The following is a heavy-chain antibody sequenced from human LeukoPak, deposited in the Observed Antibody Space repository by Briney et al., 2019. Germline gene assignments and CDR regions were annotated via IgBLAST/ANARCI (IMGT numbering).Heavy chain of an antibody. CDR2: ISGSGGST. Sequence: PGGYLRLSCTASGFTFSSYAMSWVRQAPGKGLEWVSAISGSGGSTYYADSVKGRFTISRDNSKNTLYLQMNSLRAEDTAVYYCAREGGSFLRYFDSWGQGTLVTVSS. D-gene: IGHD1-26*01. CDR3: AREGGSFLRYFDS. CDR1: GFTFSSYA. J-gene: IGHJ4*02. V-gene: IGHV3-23*01.